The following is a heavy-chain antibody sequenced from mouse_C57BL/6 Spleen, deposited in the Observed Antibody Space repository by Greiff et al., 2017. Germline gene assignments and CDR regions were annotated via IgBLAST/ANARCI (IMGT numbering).Heavy chain of an antibody. J-gene: IGHJ4*01. CDR1: GYTFTDYY. Sequence: VQLQQSGPELVKPGASVKISCKASGYTFTDYYMNWVKQSHGKSLEWIGDINPNNGGTSYNQKFKGKATLTVDKSSSTAYMELRSLTSEDSAVYYCAREGEYSNYAMDYWGQGTSVTVSS. D-gene: IGHD2-5*01. CDR2: INPNNGGT. V-gene: IGHV1-26*01. CDR3: AREGEYSNYAMDY.